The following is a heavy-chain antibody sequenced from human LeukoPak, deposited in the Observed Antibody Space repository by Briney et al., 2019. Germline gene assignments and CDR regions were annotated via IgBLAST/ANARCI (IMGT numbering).Heavy chain of an antibody. J-gene: IGHJ5*02. Sequence: SETLSLTCTVSGGSISSGGYYWSWIRQHPGKGLEWIGYIYYSGSTYYNPSLKGRVTISVDTSKNQFSLNLNSVAAADTAVYYCARGLGYYYVRFGLWFDPWGQGTLGTVSS. V-gene: IGHV4-31*03. D-gene: IGHD3-22*01. CDR2: IYYSGST. CDR1: GGSISSGGYY. CDR3: ARGLGYYYVRFGLWFDP.